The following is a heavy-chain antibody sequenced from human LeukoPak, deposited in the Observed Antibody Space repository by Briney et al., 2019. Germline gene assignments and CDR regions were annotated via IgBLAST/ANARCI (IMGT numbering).Heavy chain of an antibody. J-gene: IGHJ3*02. CDR3: ARNPRRGAFDI. CDR2: ISWNSGSI. CDR1: GFTFDDYA. V-gene: IGHV3-9*01. Sequence: GGSLRLSCAASGFTFDDYAMHWVRQAPGKGLEWVSGISWNSGSIGYADSVKGRFTISRHNSKNTLYLQMNSLRAEDTAVYYCARNPRRGAFDIWGQGTMVTVSS. D-gene: IGHD3-10*01.